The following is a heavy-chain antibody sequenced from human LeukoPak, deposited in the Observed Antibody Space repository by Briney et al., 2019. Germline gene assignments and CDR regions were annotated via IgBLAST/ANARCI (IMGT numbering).Heavy chain of an antibody. CDR2: INHSGST. Sequence: SETLSLTCAVYGGSFSDYYWTWIRQPPGKGLEWIGEINHSGSTNHNPSLKSRVTISVDKSKSQFSLKLNSVTAADTAVYYCARSMADSRIDYWGQGTLVTVSS. CDR3: ARSMADSRIDY. D-gene: IGHD6-6*01. V-gene: IGHV4-34*01. CDR1: GGSFSDYY. J-gene: IGHJ4*02.